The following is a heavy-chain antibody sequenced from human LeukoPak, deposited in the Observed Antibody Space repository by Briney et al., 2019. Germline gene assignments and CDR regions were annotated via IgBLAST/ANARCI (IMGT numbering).Heavy chain of an antibody. J-gene: IGHJ5*02. D-gene: IGHD3-22*01. Sequence: SETLSLTCTVSGGSISSSSYYWGWIRQPPGKGLQWIGSFYYSGSTYYNPSLKSRVTISVDTSKNQFSLKLTSVTAADMAVYYCASSRAFYDSSGYYFNWFDPWGQGTLVTVSP. V-gene: IGHV4-39*01. CDR2: FYYSGST. CDR1: GGSISSSSYY. CDR3: ASSRAFYDSSGYYFNWFDP.